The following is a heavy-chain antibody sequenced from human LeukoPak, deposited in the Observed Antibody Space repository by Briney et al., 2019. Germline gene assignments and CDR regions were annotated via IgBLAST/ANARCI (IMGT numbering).Heavy chain of an antibody. J-gene: IGHJ4*02. V-gene: IGHV1-46*01. D-gene: IGHD3-22*01. CDR2: INPSGGST. CDR3: ARDGYYYDSSGSLGYLYY. Sequence: ASVKVSCKASGYTFTSYYMHWVRQAPGQGLEWMGIINPSGGSTSYAQKFQGRVTMTRDMSTSTDYMELSSLRSEDTAVYYCARDGYYYDSSGSLGYLYYWGQGTLVTVSS. CDR1: GYTFTSYY.